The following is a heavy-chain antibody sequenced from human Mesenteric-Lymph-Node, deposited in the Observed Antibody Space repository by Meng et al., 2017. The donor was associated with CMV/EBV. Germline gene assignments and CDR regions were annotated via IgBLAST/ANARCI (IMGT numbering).Heavy chain of an antibody. Sequence: SISRGGSYWSRIRQHPGKGLEWIGYIYYSGSTYYNPSLKSRVTISVDTSKNQFSLKLSSVTAADTAVYYCARAPGRYCSSTSCHFDYWGQGTLVTVSS. CDR2: IYYSGST. CDR1: SISRGGSY. D-gene: IGHD2-2*01. CDR3: ARAPGRYCSSTSCHFDY. V-gene: IGHV4-31*02. J-gene: IGHJ4*02.